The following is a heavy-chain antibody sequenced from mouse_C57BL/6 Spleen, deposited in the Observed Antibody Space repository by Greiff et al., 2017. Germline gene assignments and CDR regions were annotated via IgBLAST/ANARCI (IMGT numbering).Heavy chain of an antibody. CDR2: IYPGDGDT. CDR3: ARIYYDYDGYFDY. CDR1: GYAFSSSW. Sequence: QVQLQQSGPELVKPGASVKISCKASGYAFSSSWMNWVKQRPGKGLEWIGRIYPGDGDTNYNGKFKGKATLTADKSSSTAYMQLSSLTSEDSAVYFCARIYYDYDGYFDYWGQGTTLSLL. V-gene: IGHV1-82*01. D-gene: IGHD2-4*01. J-gene: IGHJ2*01.